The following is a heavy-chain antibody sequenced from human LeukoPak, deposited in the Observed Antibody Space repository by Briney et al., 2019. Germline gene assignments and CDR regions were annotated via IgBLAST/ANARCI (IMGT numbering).Heavy chain of an antibody. CDR2: IYYSGST. D-gene: IGHD6-19*01. Sequence: PSETLSLTCTVSGGSISSSSYYWGWIRQPPGKGLEWIGSIYYSGSTYYNPSLKSLFTISVATSKNPFSLKLSSVTAADTAVYYCARLPPRSSGWYVPTERFDPWGQGTLVTVSS. CDR3: ARLPPRSSGWYVPTERFDP. J-gene: IGHJ5*02. V-gene: IGHV4-39*01. CDR1: GGSISSSSYY.